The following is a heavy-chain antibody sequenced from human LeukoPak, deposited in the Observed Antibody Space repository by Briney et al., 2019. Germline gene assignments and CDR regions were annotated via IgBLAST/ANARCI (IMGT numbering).Heavy chain of an antibody. CDR1: GFTFSSYG. D-gene: IGHD6-19*01. J-gene: IGHJ5*02. CDR2: IHYDGGNK. V-gene: IGHV3-30*02. CDR3: AKGTKAVVATGNWFDP. Sequence: GGSLRLSCAASGFTFSSYGMHWVRQAPGKGLDWVAFIHYDGGNKYYADSVKGRFTISRDNSKNTLYLQMNSLRAEDTAVYYCAKGTKAVVATGNWFDPWGQGTLVTVSS.